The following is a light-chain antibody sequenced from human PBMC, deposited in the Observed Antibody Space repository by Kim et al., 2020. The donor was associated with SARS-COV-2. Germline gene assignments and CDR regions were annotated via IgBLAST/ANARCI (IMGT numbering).Light chain of an antibody. CDR3: MQALQTPYT. J-gene: IGKJ2*01. Sequence: ESASISCRSSQSLLHSNVYKYLNWYLQKPGRSPQLLIYLGSNRASGVPGRFSGSASDTDFTLKISRVEAEDVGIYYCMQALQTPYTFGQGTKLEI. CDR2: LGS. CDR1: QSLLHSNVYKY. V-gene: IGKV2-28*01.